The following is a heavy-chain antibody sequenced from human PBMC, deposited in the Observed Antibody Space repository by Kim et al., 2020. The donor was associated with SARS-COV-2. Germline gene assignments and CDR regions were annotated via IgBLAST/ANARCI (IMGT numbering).Heavy chain of an antibody. D-gene: IGHD3-16*02. V-gene: IGHV3-30-3*01. J-gene: IGHJ4*02. CDR1: GFTFSSYA. CDR2: ISYDGSNK. Sequence: GGSLRLSCAASGFTFSSYAMHWVRQAPGKGLEWVAVISYDGSNKYYADSVKGRFTISRDNSKNTLYLQMNSLRAEDTAVYYCARGGRVIPFEYWGQGTLVTVSS. CDR3: ARGGRVIPFEY.